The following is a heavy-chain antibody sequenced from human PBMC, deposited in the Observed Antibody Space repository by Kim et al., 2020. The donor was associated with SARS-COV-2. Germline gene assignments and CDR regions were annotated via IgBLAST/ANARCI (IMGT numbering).Heavy chain of an antibody. CDR2: INHSGST. V-gene: IGHV4-34*01. CDR1: GGSFSGYY. CDR3: ARGPVTWIQLWLRYHDAFDI. D-gene: IGHD5-18*01. J-gene: IGHJ3*02. Sequence: SETLSFTCAVYGGSFSGYYWSWIRQPPGKGLEWIGEINHSGSTNYNPSLKSRVTISVDTSKNQFSLKLSSVTAADTAVYYCARGPVTWIQLWLRYHDAFDIWGQGTMVTVSS.